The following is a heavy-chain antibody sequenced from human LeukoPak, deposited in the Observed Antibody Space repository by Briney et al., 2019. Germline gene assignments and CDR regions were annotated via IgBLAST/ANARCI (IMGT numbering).Heavy chain of an antibody. CDR3: ARGSGEVVVAATGYFDY. J-gene: IGHJ4*02. V-gene: IGHV4-31*03. CDR1: GGSISSGGYY. D-gene: IGHD2-15*01. CDR2: IYYSGST. Sequence: SETLSLTCTVSGGSISSGGYYWSWIRQHPGKGLEWIGYIYYSGSTYYNPSLKSRVTISVDTSKNQFSLKLSSVTAADTAVYYCARGSGEVVVAATGYFDYWGQGTLVTVSS.